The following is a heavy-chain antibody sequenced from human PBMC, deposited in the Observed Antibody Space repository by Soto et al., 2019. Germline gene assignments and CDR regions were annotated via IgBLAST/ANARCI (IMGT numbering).Heavy chain of an antibody. CDR1: GYTFTSYY. D-gene: IGHD6-13*01. CDR3: ARADRYSSSWRTEYFQH. V-gene: IGHV1-46*03. CDR2: INPSGGST. J-gene: IGHJ1*01. Sequence: ASVKVSCKASGYTFTSYYMHWVRQAPGQGLEWMGIINPSGGSTSYAQKFQGRVTMTRDTSTSTVYMELSSLRSEDTAVYYCARADRYSSSWRTEYFQHWGQGTLVTASS.